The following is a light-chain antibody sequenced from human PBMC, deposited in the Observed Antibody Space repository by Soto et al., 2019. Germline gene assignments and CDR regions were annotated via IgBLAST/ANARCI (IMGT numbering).Light chain of an antibody. J-gene: IGKJ1*01. CDR1: QTISSW. V-gene: IGKV1-5*01. CDR3: QQYYSYRT. Sequence: DIQMTQSPSTLSGSVGDRVTITCRASQTISSWLAWYQQKPGKAPKLLIYDASNLESGVPSRFSGSGSGTEFTLTISSLQPDDFATYRCQQYYSYRTFGQGTKVDIK. CDR2: DAS.